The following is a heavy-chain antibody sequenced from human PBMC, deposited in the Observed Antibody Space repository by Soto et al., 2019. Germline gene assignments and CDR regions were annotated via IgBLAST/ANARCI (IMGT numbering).Heavy chain of an antibody. D-gene: IGHD3-10*01. CDR3: ARVAYHYGEFAC. Sequence: ASAKGSCKAAGDTLPSYYRHGVRRAPGQGLERMGIINPSRAITSYAQKFQGRVTMTRDTSTSTVYMEMSSLKSEATAVYYCARVAYHYGEFACWAQGTPVSVSS. CDR2: INPSRAIT. J-gene: IGHJ1*01. V-gene: IGHV1-46*01. CDR1: GDTLPSYY.